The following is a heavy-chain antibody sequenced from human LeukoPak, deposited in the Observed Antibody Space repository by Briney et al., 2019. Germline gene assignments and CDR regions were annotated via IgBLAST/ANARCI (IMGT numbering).Heavy chain of an antibody. CDR3: ANTYYDYVWGSN. D-gene: IGHD3-16*01. CDR2: ISSGSSTI. CDR1: GFTFSSYS. Sequence: PGRSLRLSCAASGFTFSSYSMNWVRQAPGKGLEWVSYISSGSSTIYYADSVKGRFTISRDNAKNSLYLQMNSLRDEDTAVYYCANTYYDYVWGSNWGQGTLVTVSS. J-gene: IGHJ4*02. V-gene: IGHV3-48*02.